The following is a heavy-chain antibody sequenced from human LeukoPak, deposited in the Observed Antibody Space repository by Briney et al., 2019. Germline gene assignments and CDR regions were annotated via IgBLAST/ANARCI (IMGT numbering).Heavy chain of an antibody. CDR1: RFTFSSYA. Sequence: GGSLRLSCAVSRFTFSSYAMSWVRQAPGKGLEWVSGISGSGDSTSYADSVKGRFSVSRDNSKNTLYLQMNSLRAEDTALYYCARSISSGWYVDYWGPGTLVTVSS. V-gene: IGHV3-23*01. CDR2: ISGSGDST. J-gene: IGHJ4*02. CDR3: ARSISSGWYVDY. D-gene: IGHD6-19*01.